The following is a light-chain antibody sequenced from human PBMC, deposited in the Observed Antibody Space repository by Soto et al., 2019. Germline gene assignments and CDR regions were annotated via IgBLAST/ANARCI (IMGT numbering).Light chain of an antibody. J-gene: IGLJ2*01. CDR3: CSYAGSYTFAV. CDR2: DVS. V-gene: IGLV2-11*01. Sequence: QSALTQPRSVSGSPGQSVTISCTGTSSDVGGYNYVSWYQQHPGKAPKLMIYDVSKRPSGVPDRFSGSKSGNTASLTISGLQAEDEAAYYCCSYAGSYTFAVFGGGTKLTVL. CDR1: SSDVGGYNY.